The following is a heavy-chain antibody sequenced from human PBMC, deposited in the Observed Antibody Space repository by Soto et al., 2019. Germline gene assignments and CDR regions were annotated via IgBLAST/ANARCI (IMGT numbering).Heavy chain of an antibody. D-gene: IGHD5-12*01. CDR3: AIGAGRTGDDTRFDY. V-gene: IGHV3-30*03. CDR1: GFTFTNHG. CDR2: ISYNGIDK. J-gene: IGHJ4*02. Sequence: QMHLVESGGGVVQPGMSLRLSCAVSGFTFTNHGIHWVRQAPGKGLEWVADISYNGIDKWYADTVKGRLTISRDNFGDTAYMQMTGLTTDDTAVYYCAIGAGRTGDDTRFDYWGQATMGTVSS.